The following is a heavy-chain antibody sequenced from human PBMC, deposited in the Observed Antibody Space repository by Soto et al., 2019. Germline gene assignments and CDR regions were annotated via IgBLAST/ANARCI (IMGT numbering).Heavy chain of an antibody. D-gene: IGHD4-17*01. CDR1: GFSFKSYG. CDR2: VWYDGSNK. J-gene: IGHJ4*02. CDR3: ARDPGDYYFDY. V-gene: IGHV3-33*01. Sequence: QVQLMESGGGVVQPGRSLRLSCAASGFSFKSYGMHWVRQAPGKGLEWVVIVWYDGSNKYYPDSVKGRFTISRDNSKNTVYLQMNSLRVEDTAVYYCARDPGDYYFDYWGQGTLVSVSS.